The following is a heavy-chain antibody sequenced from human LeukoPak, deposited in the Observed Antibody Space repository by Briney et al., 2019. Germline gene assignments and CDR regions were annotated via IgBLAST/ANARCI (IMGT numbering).Heavy chain of an antibody. Sequence: PSETLSLTCTVSGGSISSYYWSWIRQPPGKGLEWIGYIYYSGSTNYNPSLKSRVSISVDTSKNQFSLKLSSVTAADTAVYYCARAGYCSGGSCYKPQVFDYWGQGTLVTVSS. CDR1: GGSISSYY. CDR3: ARAGYCSGGSCYKPQVFDY. J-gene: IGHJ4*02. D-gene: IGHD2-15*01. V-gene: IGHV4-59*12. CDR2: IYYSGST.